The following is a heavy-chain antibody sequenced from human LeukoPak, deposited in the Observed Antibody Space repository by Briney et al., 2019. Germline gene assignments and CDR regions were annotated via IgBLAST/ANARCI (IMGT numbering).Heavy chain of an antibody. CDR3: ARNPSRVDY. Sequence: GGSLRLSRAASGFTFSSYEMNWVRQAPGKGLEWVSYISSSGSTIYYADSVKGRFTISRDNAKNSLYLQMNSLRAEDTAVYYCARNPSRVDYWGQGTLVTVSS. V-gene: IGHV3-48*03. CDR1: GFTFSSYE. J-gene: IGHJ4*02. D-gene: IGHD1-14*01. CDR2: ISSSGSTI.